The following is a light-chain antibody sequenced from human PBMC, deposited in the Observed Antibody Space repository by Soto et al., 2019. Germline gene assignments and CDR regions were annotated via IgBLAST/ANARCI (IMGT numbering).Light chain of an antibody. CDR3: QQYGSSPRT. Sequence: RREWSGYANRPGDATTYLIDGASSRATGIRDRVSGSGYGTEFTLSISRLEPEYFAVYYCQQYGSSPRTVGQGPKLEIK. V-gene: IGKV3-20*01. CDR1: RRE. J-gene: IGKJ2*01. CDR2: GAS.